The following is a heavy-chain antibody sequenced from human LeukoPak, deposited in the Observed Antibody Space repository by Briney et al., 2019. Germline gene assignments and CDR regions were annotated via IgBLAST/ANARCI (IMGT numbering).Heavy chain of an antibody. CDR1: GFTFSSYW. CDR2: IKQDGSEK. V-gene: IGHV3-7*01. Sequence: GGSLGLSCAASGFTFSSYWMSWVRQAPGKGLEWVANIKQDGSEKYYVDSVKGRFTISRDNAKNSLYLQMNSLRAEDTAVYYCASERGQLVLVYWGQGTLVTVSS. J-gene: IGHJ4*02. CDR3: ASERGQLVLVY. D-gene: IGHD6-6*01.